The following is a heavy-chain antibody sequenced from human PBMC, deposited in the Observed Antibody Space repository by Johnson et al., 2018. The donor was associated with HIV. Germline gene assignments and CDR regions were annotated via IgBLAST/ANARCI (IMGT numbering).Heavy chain of an antibody. D-gene: IGHD2-21*02. J-gene: IGHJ3*02. Sequence: VQLVESGGGVVRPGGSLRLSCAASGFTFDDYGMSWVRQAPGEGLEWVSGINWNGGSTGYADSVKGRFTISRDNAKNSLYLQMNSLRAEDTALYYCAREGTFCGGDCSDGIDIWGQGTLVTVSS. CDR2: INWNGGST. V-gene: IGHV3-20*04. CDR1: GFTFDDYG. CDR3: AREGTFCGGDCSDGIDI.